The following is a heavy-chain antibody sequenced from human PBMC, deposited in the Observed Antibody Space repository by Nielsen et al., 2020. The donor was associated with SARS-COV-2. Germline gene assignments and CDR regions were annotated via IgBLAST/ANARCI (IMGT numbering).Heavy chain of an antibody. D-gene: IGHD3-3*01. J-gene: IGHJ4*02. V-gene: IGHV3-15*01. Sequence: GESLKISCTLFGLSVTDAWMGWVRRAPGRGLEWIGRLKSKSDGGTTDYAAPIRDRVFVSRDESTNTVFLQMSSLMAEDTAVYYCTTDRGVAIRPLFDSWGQGTRVTVSS. CDR3: TTDRGVAIRPLFDS. CDR2: LKSKSDGGTT. CDR1: GLSVTDAW.